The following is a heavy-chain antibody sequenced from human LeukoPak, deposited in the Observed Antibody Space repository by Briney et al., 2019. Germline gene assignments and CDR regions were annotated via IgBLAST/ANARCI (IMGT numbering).Heavy chain of an antibody. CDR3: ASGLGATTYH. J-gene: IGHJ5*02. CDR1: GGSLSNYY. CDR2: IFYSGST. D-gene: IGHD1-26*01. V-gene: IGHV4-59*12. Sequence: SETLSLTCTVSGGSLSNYYWSWIRQPPGKGLEWIGYIFYSGSTNYNPSLKSRVTISQDTSKNQFSLKLSSVTAADTAVYCCASGLGATTYHWDQGTLVTVSS.